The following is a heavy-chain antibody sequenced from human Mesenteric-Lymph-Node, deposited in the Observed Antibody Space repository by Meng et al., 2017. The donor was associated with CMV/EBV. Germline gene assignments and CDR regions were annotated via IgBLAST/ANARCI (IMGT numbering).Heavy chain of an antibody. CDR2: INPNTGGT. J-gene: IGHJ4*02. V-gene: IGHV1-2*02. Sequence: ASVKVSCKTSGYTFTDFCLHWVRQAPGQGLEWMGWINPNTGGTIYAQKFHGRVTMTRDTSTSTVYMELSSLRSDDTAVYYCARDRSTTKLSPFDYWGQGTLVTVSS. CDR3: ARDRSTTKLSPFDY. D-gene: IGHD1-1*01. CDR1: GYTFTDFC.